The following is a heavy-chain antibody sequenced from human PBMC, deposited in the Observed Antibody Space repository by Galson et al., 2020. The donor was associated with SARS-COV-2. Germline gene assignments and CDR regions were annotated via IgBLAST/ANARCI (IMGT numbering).Heavy chain of an antibody. V-gene: IGHV3-33*01. J-gene: IGHJ4*02. Sequence: GGSLRLSCAASGFTFSSYGMHWVRQAPGKGLEWVAVIWYDGSNKYYADSVKGRFTISRDNSKNTLYLQMNSLRAEDTAVYYCARSRGDSSIWYGSLLDYWGQGTLVTVSS. CDR1: GFTFSSYG. CDR2: IWYDGSNK. D-gene: IGHD6-13*01. CDR3: ARSRGDSSIWYGSLLDY.